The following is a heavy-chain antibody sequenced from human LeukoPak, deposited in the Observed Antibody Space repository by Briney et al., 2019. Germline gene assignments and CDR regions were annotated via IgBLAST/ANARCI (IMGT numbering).Heavy chain of an antibody. Sequence: SVKVSCKASGGTFSSYAISWVRQAPGQGLEWMGGIIPIFGTANYAQKFQGRVTITTDESTSKAYMELISLRSEDTAVYYCARESKELLAFFDYWGQGTLVTVSS. J-gene: IGHJ4*02. D-gene: IGHD1-26*01. CDR1: GGTFSSYA. CDR3: ARESKELLAFFDY. CDR2: IIPIFGTA. V-gene: IGHV1-69*05.